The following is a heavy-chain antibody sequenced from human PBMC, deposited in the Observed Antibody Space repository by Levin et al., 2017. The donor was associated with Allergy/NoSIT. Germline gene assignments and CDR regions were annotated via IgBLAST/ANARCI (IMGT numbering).Heavy chain of an antibody. V-gene: IGHV4-59*08. J-gene: IGHJ2*01. CDR1: GGSISNNY. CDR2: TPYSGST. Sequence: ETLSLTCTVSGGSISNNYWSWIRQPPGKGLEWIGYTPYSGSTNYNPSLKSRVTISLDTSKNQFSLKLTSVTAVDTAVYFCARHLQGSCSGGSCYAYWYFDLWGRGTLVTVSS. CDR3: ARHLQGSCSGGSCYAYWYFDL. D-gene: IGHD2-15*01.